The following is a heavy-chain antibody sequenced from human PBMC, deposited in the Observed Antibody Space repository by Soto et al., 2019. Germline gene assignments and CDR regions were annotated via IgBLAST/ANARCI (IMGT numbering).Heavy chain of an antibody. J-gene: IGHJ5*02. V-gene: IGHV3-23*01. CDR1: GFTFSTYV. D-gene: IGHD1-26*01. CDR3: AREVGAPSGWLDP. Sequence: EVQLLESGGGLVQPGGSLRLSCATSGFTFSTYVMAWVRQAPGKGLEWVSMISDSGDTTYYADSVKGRFTISRDNSKNTVFLQMTSLTAEDTGIYFCAREVGAPSGWLDPWGQGTQVTVSS. CDR2: ISDSGDTT.